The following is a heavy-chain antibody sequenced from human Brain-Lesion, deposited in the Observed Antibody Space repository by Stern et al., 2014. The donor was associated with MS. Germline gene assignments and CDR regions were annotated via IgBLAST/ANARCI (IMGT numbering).Heavy chain of an antibody. J-gene: IGHJ5*02. V-gene: IGHV1-69*06. D-gene: IGHD5-18*01. CDR3: AKDGPALVTNWFDP. CDR2: IIPIFGSP. CDR1: GGTFGTYP. Sequence: QVQLVQSGPEVKKPGSSVQVSCKASGGTFGTYPMTWLRQAPGQGLEWMGGIIPIFGSPNYAQKFQGRVTISADRSTTTVYMKLSSLKSDDAAVYYCAKDGPALVTNWFDPWGRGTLVTVSS.